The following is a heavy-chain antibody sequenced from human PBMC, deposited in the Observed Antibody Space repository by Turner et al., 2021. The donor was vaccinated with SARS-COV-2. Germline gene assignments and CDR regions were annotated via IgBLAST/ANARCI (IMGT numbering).Heavy chain of an antibody. CDR3: ASPFDY. Sequence: EVLLVESGGGLVQPGGSLGLSCVASGFTFSTYSMNWVRPAPGKGREWVSYIESSRRTIYYADSEKGRFTISRDNAKNSLYLQMNSLRADDTAVYYCASPFDYWGQGTLVTVSS. V-gene: IGHV3-48*01. J-gene: IGHJ4*02. CDR2: IESSRRTI. CDR1: GFTFSTYS.